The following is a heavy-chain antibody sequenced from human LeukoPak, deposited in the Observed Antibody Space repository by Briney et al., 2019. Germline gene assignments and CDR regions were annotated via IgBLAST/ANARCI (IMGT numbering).Heavy chain of an antibody. J-gene: IGHJ4*02. CDR2: ISSSSSYI. D-gene: IGHD3-3*01. CDR1: GFTFSSYS. CDR3: ARAFDFWSGYYSVDY. V-gene: IGHV3-21*01. Sequence: PGGSLRLSCAASGFTFSSYSMNWVRQAPGKGLEWVSSISSSSSYIYYADSVKGRFTISRDNAKNSLYLQMNSLRAEDTAVYYCARAFDFWSGYYSVDYWGQGTLVTVSS.